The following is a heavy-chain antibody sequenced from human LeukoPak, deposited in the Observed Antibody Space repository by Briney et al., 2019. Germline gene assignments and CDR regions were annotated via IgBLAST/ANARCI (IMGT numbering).Heavy chain of an antibody. J-gene: IGHJ6*02. D-gene: IGHD4-17*01. V-gene: IGHV3-74*01. Sequence: GGSLRLSCAASGFTFDDYAMHWVRQAPGKGLVWVSRINSDGSSTSYADSVKGRFTISRDNAKNTLYLQMNSLRAEDTAVYYCARVAYGDLLYYCYGMDVWGQGTTVTVSS. CDR3: ARVAYGDLLYYCYGMDV. CDR1: GFTFDDYA. CDR2: INSDGSST.